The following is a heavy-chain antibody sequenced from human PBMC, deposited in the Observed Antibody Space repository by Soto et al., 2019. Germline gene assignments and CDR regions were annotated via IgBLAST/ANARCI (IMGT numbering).Heavy chain of an antibody. CDR3: AKAKKHLVCNKYLHYGMDV. V-gene: IGHV3-23*01. J-gene: IGHJ6*02. CDR1: GFNFSNYA. D-gene: IGHD6-6*01. CDR2: ISSSGGRT. Sequence: EVQLLESGGGLVQPGGSLRLSCVASGFNFSNYALTWVRQAPGKGLEWVSTISSSGGRTYYADSVKGRFTISRDTSKNMLYLQMSSLRADDTAIYYCAKAKKHLVCNKYLHYGMDVWGQGTTVAVSS.